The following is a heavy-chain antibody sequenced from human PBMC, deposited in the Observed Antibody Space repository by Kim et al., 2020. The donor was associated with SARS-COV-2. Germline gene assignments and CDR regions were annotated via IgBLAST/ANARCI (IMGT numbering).Heavy chain of an antibody. D-gene: IGHD3-16*01. CDR3: ARDLQPWGSHPCDY. CDR1: GFTFSSYG. CDR2: IWYDGSNK. V-gene: IGHV3-33*01. J-gene: IGHJ4*02. Sequence: GGSLRLSCAASGFTFSSYGMHWVRQAPGKGLEWVAVIWYDGSNKYYADSVKGRFTISRDNSKNTLYLQMNSLRAEDTAVYYCARDLQPWGSHPCDYWGQGTLVTVSS.